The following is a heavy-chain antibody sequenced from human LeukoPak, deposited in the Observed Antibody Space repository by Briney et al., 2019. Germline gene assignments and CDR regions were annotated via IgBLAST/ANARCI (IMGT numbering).Heavy chain of an antibody. J-gene: IGHJ4*02. CDR1: GGSISSSSYY. D-gene: IGHD3-10*01. CDR3: ARYPDYYGSAYFDY. CDR2: IYYSGST. Sequence: SETLSLTCTVSGGSISSSSYYWGWIRQPPGEGLEWIGSIYYSGSTYYNPSLKSRVTISVDTSKNQFSLKLSSVTAADTAVYYCARYPDYYGSAYFDYWAREPWSPSPQ. V-gene: IGHV4-39*01.